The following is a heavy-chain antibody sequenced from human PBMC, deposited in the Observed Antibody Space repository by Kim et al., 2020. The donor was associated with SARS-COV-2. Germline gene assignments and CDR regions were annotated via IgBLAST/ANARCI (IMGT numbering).Heavy chain of an antibody. CDR1: GDSVSNNGAA. J-gene: IGHJ5*02. D-gene: IGHD1-1*01. CDR3: TRATWRRFDP. V-gene: IGHV6-1*01. Sequence: SQTLSLTCAISGDSVSNNGAAWNWIRQSPSRGLEWLGRTYYMSKWYNDYAVSVKSRRTINPDTSKNQFSLHLNSVTPEDTSVYYCTRATWRRFDPWGQGILVTVSS. CDR2: TYYMSKWYN.